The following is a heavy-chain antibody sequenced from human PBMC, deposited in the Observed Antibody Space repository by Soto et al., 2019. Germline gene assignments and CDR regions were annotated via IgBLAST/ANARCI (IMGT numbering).Heavy chain of an antibody. J-gene: IGHJ4*02. Sequence: GGSLRLSCAASGFTFTNYAMSWVRQAPGKGLEWVSVVSGRSATTYYADSVKGRFTISRDNSKNTLHLQMNSLRAEDTAVYFCAKGYSDSPKKSFDSWGQGALVTVSS. V-gene: IGHV3-23*01. CDR1: GFTFTNYA. D-gene: IGHD5-12*01. CDR3: AKGYSDSPKKSFDS. CDR2: VSGRSATT.